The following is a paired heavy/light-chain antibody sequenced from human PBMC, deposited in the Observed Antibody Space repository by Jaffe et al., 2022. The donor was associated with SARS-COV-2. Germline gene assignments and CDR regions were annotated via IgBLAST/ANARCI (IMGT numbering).Heavy chain of an antibody. V-gene: IGHV3-23*01. J-gene: IGHJ4*02. CDR1: GFTFSDCA. D-gene: IGHD2-15*01. CDR3: ATEVCSSGGCYSGLNY. CDR2: ISGSGDRT. Sequence: EVQLLESGGGLVQPGGSLRLSCAASGFTFSDCAMSWVRQAPGKGLEWVSAISGSGDRTDDADSVKGRFTISRDRSKNTLYLQMSSLRADDTAVYYCATEVCSSGGCYSGLNYWGQGTLVTVSS.
Light chain of an antibody. CDR2: GAS. CDR1: QSISNY. CDR3: QQSYSSLLYS. V-gene: IGKV1-39*01. J-gene: IGKJ2*03. Sequence: DIQMTQSPSSLSASVGDRVTITCRSSQSISNYLNWYQQKPGKAPKVLISGASRLQSGVPSRFSGSGSGTDFTLTISNLQPEDVATYYCQQSYSSLLYSFGQGTKLEIK.